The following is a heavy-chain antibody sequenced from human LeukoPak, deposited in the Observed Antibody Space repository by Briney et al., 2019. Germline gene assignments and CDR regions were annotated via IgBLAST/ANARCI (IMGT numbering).Heavy chain of an antibody. J-gene: IGHJ4*02. CDR2: INPSGGST. CDR1: GYTFTSYY. V-gene: IGHV1-46*01. CDR3: ARVLRGYSGYDLTFDY. D-gene: IGHD5-12*01. Sequence: ASVKVSCKASGYTFTSYYMHWVRQAPGQGLEWMGIINPSGGSTSYAQKFQGRVTMTRDMSTSTVYMELSSLRSEDTAVYYCARVLRGYSGYDLTFDYWGQGTLVTVSS.